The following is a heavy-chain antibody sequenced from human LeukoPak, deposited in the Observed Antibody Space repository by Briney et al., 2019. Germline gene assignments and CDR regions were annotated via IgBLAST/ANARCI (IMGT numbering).Heavy chain of an antibody. J-gene: IGHJ4*02. CDR3: ARRGFVAGLKGFSDY. Sequence: GGSLRLSCAASGFTFSSYSVNWVRQAPGKGLEWVSYISSSSSTIYYADSVKGRFTISRDNAKNSLYLQMNSPRAEDTAVYYCARRGFVAGLKGFSDYWGQGTLVTVSS. V-gene: IGHV3-48*01. D-gene: IGHD6-19*01. CDR2: ISSSSSTI. CDR1: GFTFSSYS.